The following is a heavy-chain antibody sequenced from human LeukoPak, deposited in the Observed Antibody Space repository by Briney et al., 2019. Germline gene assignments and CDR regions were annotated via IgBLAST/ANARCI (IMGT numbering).Heavy chain of an antibody. Sequence: KASETLSLTCAVYGGSFSGYYWSWIRQPPGKGLEWIGEINHSGSTNYNPSLKSRVTISVDTSKNQYSLKLSSVTAADTAVYYCARPRLRRINGAFDIWGQGTMVTVSS. D-gene: IGHD4-17*01. CDR3: ARPRLRRINGAFDI. CDR1: GGSFSGYY. V-gene: IGHV4-34*01. J-gene: IGHJ3*02. CDR2: INHSGST.